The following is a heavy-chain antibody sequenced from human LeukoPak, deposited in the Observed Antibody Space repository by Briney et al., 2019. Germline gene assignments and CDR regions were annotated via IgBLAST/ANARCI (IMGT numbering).Heavy chain of an antibody. CDR3: AKARLYCSSGTCSDHPATLTGMDV. CDR2: ITNSGVTT. CDR1: GFTFSSFA. D-gene: IGHD2-15*01. V-gene: IGHV3-23*01. Sequence: PGGSLRLSCTASGFTFSSFAMHWVRQAPGKGLEWVSLITNSGVTTHYADSVKGRFTISRGNSRSTLYLQLNSLRADDTALYYCAKARLYCSSGTCSDHPATLTGMDVWGQGTTVTVSS. J-gene: IGHJ6*02.